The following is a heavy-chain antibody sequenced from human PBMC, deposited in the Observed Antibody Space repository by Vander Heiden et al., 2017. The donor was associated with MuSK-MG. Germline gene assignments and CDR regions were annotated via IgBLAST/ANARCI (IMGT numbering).Heavy chain of an antibody. CDR1: GFTFDAYA. CDR3: AKDHLSGSYYLNFDY. V-gene: IGHV3-43*02. Sequence: EVQLVESGGGVVQPGGSLRLSCAASGFTFDAYAMHWVRQAPGKGLEWVSLISGDGGSTYYADSVKGRFTISRDNSKNSLYLQMNSLRTEDTALYYCAKDHLSGSYYLNFDYWGQGTLVTVSS. J-gene: IGHJ4*02. D-gene: IGHD3-10*01. CDR2: ISGDGGST.